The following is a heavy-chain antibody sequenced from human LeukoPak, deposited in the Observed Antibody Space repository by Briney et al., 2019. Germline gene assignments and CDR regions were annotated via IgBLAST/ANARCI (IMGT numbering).Heavy chain of an antibody. V-gene: IGHV3-30-3*01. CDR1: GFTFSSYA. Sequence: GGSLRLSCAASGFTFSSYAMHWVRQAPGKGLEWVAVISYDGSNKYYADSVKGRFTISRDNSKNTLYLQMSSLRAEDTAVYYCARVVVPAAEFDYWGQGTLVTVSS. CDR3: ARVVVPAAEFDY. J-gene: IGHJ4*02. D-gene: IGHD2-2*01. CDR2: ISYDGSNK.